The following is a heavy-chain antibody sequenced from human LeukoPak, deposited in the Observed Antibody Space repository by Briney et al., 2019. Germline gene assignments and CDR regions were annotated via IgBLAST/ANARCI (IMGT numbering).Heavy chain of an antibody. CDR2: ISSSGSTI. V-gene: IGHV3-11*01. J-gene: IGHJ6*04. D-gene: IGHD6-6*01. CDR3: ARDAHTDARGDSSSLDV. CDR1: GFTFSDYY. Sequence: GGSLRLSCAASGFTFSDYYMTWIRQAPGKGLEWVSCISSSGSTIYYADSVKGRFTISRDNAKNSLYLQMNSLRAEDTAVYYCARDAHTDARGDSSSLDVWGKGTTVTVSS.